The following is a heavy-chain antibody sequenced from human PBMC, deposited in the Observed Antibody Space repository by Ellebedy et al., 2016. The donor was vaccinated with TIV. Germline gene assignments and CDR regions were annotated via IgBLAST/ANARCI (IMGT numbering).Heavy chain of an antibody. J-gene: IGHJ2*01. CDR1: GYTFTSYA. CDR2: ISAYNGNT. CDR3: AREGIAVAGTEENESDWYFDL. D-gene: IGHD6-19*01. Sequence: ASVKVSXXASGYTFTSYAMHWVRQAPGQRLEWMGWISAYNGNTNYAQKLQGRVTMTTDTSTSTAYMELSSLRSDDTAVYYCAREGIAVAGTEENESDWYFDLWGRGTLVTVSS. V-gene: IGHV1-18*01.